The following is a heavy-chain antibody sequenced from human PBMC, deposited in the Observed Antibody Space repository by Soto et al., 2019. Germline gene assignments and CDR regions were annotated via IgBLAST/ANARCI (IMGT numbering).Heavy chain of an antibody. CDR1: GFTFSSYA. CDR3: AKDQGRFLWFGELLYFDY. J-gene: IGHJ4*02. Sequence: GALRLSCAASGFTFSSYAMSWVRQAPGKGLEWVSAISGSGGSTYYADFVKGRFTISRDNSKNTLYLQMNSLRAEDTAVYYCAKDQGRFLWFGELLYFDYWGKGTLVTVPS. CDR2: ISGSGGST. V-gene: IGHV3-23*01. D-gene: IGHD3-10*01.